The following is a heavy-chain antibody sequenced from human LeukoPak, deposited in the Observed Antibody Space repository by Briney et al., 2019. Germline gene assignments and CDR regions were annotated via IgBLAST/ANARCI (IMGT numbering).Heavy chain of an antibody. CDR2: IYSGGST. CDR3: ARVPIRYFDYYYGMDV. V-gene: IGHV3-66*01. D-gene: IGHD3-9*01. Sequence: PGGSLRLSCAASGFTVSSNYMSWVRQAPGKGLEWVSVIYSGGSTYYADSVKGRFTISRDNSKNTLYLQMNSLRAEDTAVYYCARVPIRYFDYYYGMDVWGQGTTVAVSS. J-gene: IGHJ6*02. CDR1: GFTVSSNY.